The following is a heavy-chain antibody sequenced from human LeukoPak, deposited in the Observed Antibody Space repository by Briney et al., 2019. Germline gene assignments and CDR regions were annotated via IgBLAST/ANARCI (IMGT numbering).Heavy chain of an antibody. D-gene: IGHD3-10*01. Sequence: GGSLRLSCAASGFTFSDYYMSWIRQAPGKGLEWVSYISSSGSTIYYADSVKGRFTISRDNAKNSLYLQMNSLRAEDTAVYYCARDSIRVWFGGDYFDYWGQGTLVTVSS. CDR3: ARDSIRVWFGGDYFDY. CDR2: ISSSGSTI. V-gene: IGHV3-11*04. J-gene: IGHJ4*02. CDR1: GFTFSDYY.